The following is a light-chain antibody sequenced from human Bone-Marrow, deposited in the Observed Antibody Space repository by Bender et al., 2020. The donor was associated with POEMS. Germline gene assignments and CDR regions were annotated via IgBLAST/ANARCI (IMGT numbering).Light chain of an antibody. CDR3: QSFDTSLSGWV. CDR1: NTNIGISFD. J-gene: IGLJ3*02. V-gene: IGLV1-40*01. Sequence: QSVLTQPPSVSGAPGQRVTISCTGSNTNIGISFDVNWYQVLPGTAPRLLIYANINRPSGFPDRFSGSKSGTSVSLAITGLQAEDEADYYCQSFDTSLSGWVFGAGTKLTV. CDR2: ANI.